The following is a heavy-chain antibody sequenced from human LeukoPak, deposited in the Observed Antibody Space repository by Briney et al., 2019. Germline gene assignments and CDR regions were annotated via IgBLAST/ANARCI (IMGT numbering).Heavy chain of an antibody. CDR2: ISGSGNGFSI. CDR3: VKDFGRVRGTPDS. V-gene: IGHV3-64D*06. CDR1: GFFFSIYT. Sequence: GGSLRLSCSASGFFFSIYTMYWVRQTPGKGPEYVSTISGSGNGFSIYYADSVKGRFTISRDDPKSILYLQMNGLRSEDTAVYYCVKDFGRVRGTPDSWGQGTLVTVSS. D-gene: IGHD3-16*01. J-gene: IGHJ4*02.